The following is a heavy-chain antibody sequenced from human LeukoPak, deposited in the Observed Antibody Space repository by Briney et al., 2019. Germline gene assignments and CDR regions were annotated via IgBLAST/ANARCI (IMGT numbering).Heavy chain of an antibody. CDR2: IYCSGST. V-gene: IGHV4-39*07. CDR3: ARDFITMIVVDAFDI. CDR1: GGSISSSSYY. J-gene: IGHJ3*02. D-gene: IGHD3-22*01. Sequence: SETLSLTCTVSGGSISSSSYYWGWIRQPPGKGLEWIGSIYCSGSTYYNPSLKSRVTISVDTSKNQFSLKLSSVTAADTAVNYCARDFITMIVVDAFDIWGQGTMVTVSS.